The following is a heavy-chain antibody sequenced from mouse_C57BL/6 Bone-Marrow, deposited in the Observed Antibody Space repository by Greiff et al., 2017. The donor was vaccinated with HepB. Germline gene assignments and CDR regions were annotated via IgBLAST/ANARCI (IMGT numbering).Heavy chain of an antibody. CDR1: GFTFSNYW. Sequence: EVKLQESGGGLVQPGGSMKLSCVASGFTFSNYWMNWVRQSPEKGLEWVAQIRLKSDNYATHYAESVKGRFTISRDDSKSSVYLQMNNLRAEDTGIYYCTGALITTVAYWGQGTLVTVSA. V-gene: IGHV6-3*01. D-gene: IGHD1-1*01. CDR2: IRLKSDNYAT. CDR3: TGALITTVAY. J-gene: IGHJ3*01.